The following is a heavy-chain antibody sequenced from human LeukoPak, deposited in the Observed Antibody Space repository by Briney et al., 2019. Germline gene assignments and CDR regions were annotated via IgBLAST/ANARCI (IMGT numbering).Heavy chain of an antibody. J-gene: IGHJ4*02. D-gene: IGHD3-10*01. CDR3: AKKISHITMVRGVISLDY. CDR1: GFTFSSYA. Sequence: PGGSLRLSCAASGFTFSSYAMSWVRQAPGKGLEWVSAISGSGGSTYYADSVKGRFTISRDNSKNTLYLQMNSLRAEDTAVYYCAKKISHITMVRGVISLDYWGQGTLVTVSS. CDR2: ISGSGGST. V-gene: IGHV3-23*01.